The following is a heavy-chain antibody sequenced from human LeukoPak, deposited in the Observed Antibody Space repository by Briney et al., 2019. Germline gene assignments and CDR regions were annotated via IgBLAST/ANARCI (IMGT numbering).Heavy chain of an antibody. CDR1: GASFNSDDQY. CDR2: IHPSGML. Sequence: SETLSLTCTVSGASFNSDDQYWNWIRQSPGKGLEWIGSIHPSGMLYNNPSLESRVTISVDTSKNQFSLKLSSVTAADTAVYYCARARYDYVWGSYRVYYFDYWGQGTLVTVSS. D-gene: IGHD3-16*02. J-gene: IGHJ4*02. CDR3: ARARYDYVWGSYRVYYFDY. V-gene: IGHV4-39*07.